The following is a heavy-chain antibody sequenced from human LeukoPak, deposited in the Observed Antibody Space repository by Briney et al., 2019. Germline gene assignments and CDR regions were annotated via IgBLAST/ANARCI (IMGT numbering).Heavy chain of an antibody. CDR2: ISAYNGNT. V-gene: IGHV1-18*01. Sequence: ASVKVSCKASGYTFTSYGISWVRQAPGQGLEWMGWISAYNGNTNYAQKLQGRVTMTTDTSTSTAYLELRSLRSDDTAVYYCARDWAPLTGYYSAEYFQHWGQGTLVTVSS. CDR3: ARDWAPLTGYYSAEYFQH. CDR1: GYTFTSYG. J-gene: IGHJ1*01. D-gene: IGHD3-9*01.